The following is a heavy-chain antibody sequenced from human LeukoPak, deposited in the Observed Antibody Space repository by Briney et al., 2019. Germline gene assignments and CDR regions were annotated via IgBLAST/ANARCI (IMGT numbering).Heavy chain of an antibody. Sequence: GGSLRLSCAASGFTFDDYAMPWVRQAPGKGLEWVSGISWNSGSIGYADSVKGRFTISRDNAKNSLYLQMNSLRAEDTALYYCAKAPFRYCGGDCSAFDIWGQGTMVTVSS. CDR1: GFTFDDYA. V-gene: IGHV3-9*01. J-gene: IGHJ3*02. D-gene: IGHD2-21*02. CDR3: AKAPFRYCGGDCSAFDI. CDR2: ISWNSGSI.